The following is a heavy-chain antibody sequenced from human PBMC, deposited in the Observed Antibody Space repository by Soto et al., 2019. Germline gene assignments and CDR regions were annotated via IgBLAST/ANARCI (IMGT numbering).Heavy chain of an antibody. J-gene: IGHJ5*02. CDR2: ITSSGVAS. Sequence: ETLSLTCTVSGGSISSGDYYWSWVRQAPGKGLEWVSTITSSGVASYYAESVRGRFSISRDNSRNTVYLQMNSLRAEDTAVYYCAKTPTSVTTNWIDPWGQGTLVTVSS. CDR1: GGSISSGDYY. CDR3: AKTPTSVTTNWIDP. V-gene: IGHV3-23*01. D-gene: IGHD4-17*01.